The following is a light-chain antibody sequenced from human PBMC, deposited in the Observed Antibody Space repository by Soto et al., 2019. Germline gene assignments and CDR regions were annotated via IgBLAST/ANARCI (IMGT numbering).Light chain of an antibody. Sequence: IVLTQSPGTLSLSPWERATLFCRASQSFNSIYLAWYQQKPGQAPRLLIYGASSRATGIPDRFSGSGSGTDFTLTISRLEPEDFAVYYCHQYDSWTFGQGTKVDIK. CDR2: GAS. V-gene: IGKV3-20*01. CDR1: QSFNSIY. J-gene: IGKJ1*01. CDR3: HQYDSWT.